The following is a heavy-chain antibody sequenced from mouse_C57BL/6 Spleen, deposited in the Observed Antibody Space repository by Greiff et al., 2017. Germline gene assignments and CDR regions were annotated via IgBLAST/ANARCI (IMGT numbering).Heavy chain of an antibody. CDR2: FHPYNDDT. Sequence: VKLVESGAELVKPGASVKMSCKASGYTFTTYPIEWMKQNHGKSLEWIGNFHPYNDDTKYNEKFKGKATLTVEKSSSTVYLELSRLTSDDSAVYYCAIYYGSRGFAYWGQGTLVTVSA. CDR1: GYTFTTYP. D-gene: IGHD1-1*01. J-gene: IGHJ3*01. CDR3: AIYYGSRGFAY. V-gene: IGHV1-47*01.